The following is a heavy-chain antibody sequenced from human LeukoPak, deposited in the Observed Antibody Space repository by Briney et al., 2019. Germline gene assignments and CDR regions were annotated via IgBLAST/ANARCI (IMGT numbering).Heavy chain of an antibody. D-gene: IGHD3-22*01. V-gene: IGHV3-30-3*01. J-gene: IGHJ3*02. CDR3: ARDPDSRGYYYAGGYAFDI. CDR1: GFTFSSYA. Sequence: PGRSLRLSCAASGFTFSSYAMHWVRQAPGKGLEWVAVISYDGSNKYYADSVKGRFTISRDNSKNTLYLQMNSLRAEDTAVYYCARDPDSRGYYYAGGYAFDIWGQGTMVTVSS. CDR2: ISYDGSNK.